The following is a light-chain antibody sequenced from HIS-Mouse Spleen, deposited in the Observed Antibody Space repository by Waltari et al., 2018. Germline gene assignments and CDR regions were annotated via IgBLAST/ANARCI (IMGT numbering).Light chain of an antibody. V-gene: IGLV1-44*01. CDR1: SSNIGSNT. Sequence: QSVLTQPPSASGTPGQRVTISCSGSSSNIGSNTVNWYQQLPGTAPKLLTYSNNQRPSGVPDRFSGSKSCTSASLAISGLQSEDEADYYCAAWDDSLNGVVFGGGTKLTVL. CDR3: AAWDDSLNGVV. J-gene: IGLJ2*01. CDR2: SNN.